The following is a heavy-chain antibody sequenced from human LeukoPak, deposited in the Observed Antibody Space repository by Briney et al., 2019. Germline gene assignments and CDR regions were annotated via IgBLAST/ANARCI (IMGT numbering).Heavy chain of an antibody. J-gene: IGHJ4*02. CDR3: ARDGGRLGATFN. D-gene: IGHD1-26*01. V-gene: IGHV4-39*07. CDR1: GGSISSSTYY. CDR2: IYYGGST. Sequence: SETLSLTCSVSGGSISSSTYYWGWIRQPPGKGLEWIASIYYGGSTYYNPSLKSRVTISVDTSKNQFSLKLSSVTAADTAVYYCARDGGRLGATFNWGQGTLVTVSS.